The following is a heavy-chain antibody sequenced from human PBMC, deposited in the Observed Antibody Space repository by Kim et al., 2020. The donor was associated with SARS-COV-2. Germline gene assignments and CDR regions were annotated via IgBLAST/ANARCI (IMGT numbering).Heavy chain of an antibody. V-gene: IGHV1-69*01. Sequence: GTPNNAPEFRGRVTITADESTNTAYMELSSLKSDDTAVYYCAREWQLVLDFWGQGSLVTVSS. J-gene: IGHJ4*02. CDR3: AREWQLVLDF. D-gene: IGHD6-6*01. CDR2: GTP.